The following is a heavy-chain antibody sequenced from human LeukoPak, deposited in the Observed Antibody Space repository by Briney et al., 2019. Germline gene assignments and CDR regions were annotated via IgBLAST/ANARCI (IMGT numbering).Heavy chain of an antibody. CDR2: INHSGST. V-gene: IGHV4-34*01. D-gene: IGHD3-22*01. CDR1: GGSFSGYY. J-gene: IGHJ4*02. Sequence: SETLSLTCAVYGGSFSGYYWSWIRQPPGKGLEWIGEINHSGSTNYNPSLKSRVAISVDTSKNQFSLKLSSVTAADTAVYYCARERGYFHYWGQGTLVTVSS. CDR3: ARERGYFHY.